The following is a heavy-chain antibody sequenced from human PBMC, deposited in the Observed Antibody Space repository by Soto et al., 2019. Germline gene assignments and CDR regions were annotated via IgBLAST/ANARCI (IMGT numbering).Heavy chain of an antibody. V-gene: IGHV4-59*08. J-gene: IGHJ4*02. CDR2: IHYSGST. D-gene: IGHD2-15*01. CDR1: GGSISSYY. CDR3: VRHYCSGSKCYYFDY. Sequence: PSETLSLTCSVSGGSISSYYWSWIRQPPGKGLEWIGYIHYSGSTNYNPSLQSRVTISVDTSKNQFSLKLNSVTAADTAVYYCVRHYCSGSKCYYFDYWGQGTPVTVSS.